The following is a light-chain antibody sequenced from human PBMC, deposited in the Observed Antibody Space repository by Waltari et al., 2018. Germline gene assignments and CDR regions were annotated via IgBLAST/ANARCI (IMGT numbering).Light chain of an antibody. V-gene: IGLV3-21*02. CDR2: DNN. Sequence: SYVLSQPHSVSVAPGQTAMITRGGKAIGSKSVHWYQQMTGQAPVLVVFDNNHRPSGIPERFSGSSSGNTATLTISSVDAGDEADYYCQVWDSNSDHQVFGTGTKVTAL. CDR3: QVWDSNSDHQV. J-gene: IGLJ1*01. CDR1: AIGSKS.